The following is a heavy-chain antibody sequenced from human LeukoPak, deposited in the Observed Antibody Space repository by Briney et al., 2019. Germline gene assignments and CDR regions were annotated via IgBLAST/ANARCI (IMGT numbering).Heavy chain of an antibody. Sequence: PGGSLRLSCAASGFTFSSYSMNWVRQAPGKGLEWVSSVSSSGRHLYYADSVKGRFTISRDNAKNTLYLQMNSLRAEDTAVYYCARNTAMVLDYWGQGTLVTVSS. CDR2: VSSSGRHL. CDR1: GFTFSSYS. CDR3: ARNTAMVLDY. D-gene: IGHD5-18*01. V-gene: IGHV3-21*01. J-gene: IGHJ4*02.